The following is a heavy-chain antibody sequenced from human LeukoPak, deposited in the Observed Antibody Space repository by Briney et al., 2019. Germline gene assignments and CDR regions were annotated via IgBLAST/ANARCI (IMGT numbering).Heavy chain of an antibody. CDR2: IYYSGST. V-gene: IGHV4-59*01. CDR1: GGSISSYY. J-gene: IGHJ4*02. CDR3: ARQTTLVGYSSGLGFNY. D-gene: IGHD6-19*01. Sequence: SETLSLTCTVSGGSISSYYWSWIRQPPGKGLEWIGYIYYSGSTDYNPSLKSRVTISVDTSKNHFSLKLSSVTAADTAVYYCARQTTLVGYSSGLGFNYWGQGALVTVSS.